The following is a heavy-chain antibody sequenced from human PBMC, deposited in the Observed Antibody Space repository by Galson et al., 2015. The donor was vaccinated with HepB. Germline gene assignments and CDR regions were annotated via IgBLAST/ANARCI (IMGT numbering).Heavy chain of an antibody. Sequence: SLRLSCAASGFTFDDYAMHWVRQAPGKGLEWVSGISWNSGSIGYADSVKGRFTISRDNAKNSLYLQMNSLRAEDTALYYCAKSNTLYSRFDYWGQGTLVTVSS. D-gene: IGHD1-26*01. CDR1: GFTFDDYA. CDR2: ISWNSGSI. V-gene: IGHV3-9*01. CDR3: AKSNTLYSRFDY. J-gene: IGHJ4*02.